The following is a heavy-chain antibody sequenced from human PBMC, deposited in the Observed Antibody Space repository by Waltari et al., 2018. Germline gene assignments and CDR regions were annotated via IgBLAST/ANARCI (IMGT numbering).Heavy chain of an antibody. CDR3: ASGDGSGTLDVEY. Sequence: QVQLVQSGAEVKKPGASVKVSCKASGYTFTSYAMHWVRQAPGQRLEWMGWINAGKGNTKYSQKFQNRVTITRDTSASTAYMELSSLRSEDTAVYYCASGDGSGTLDVEYWGQGTLVTVSS. CDR2: INAGKGNT. J-gene: IGHJ4*02. CDR1: GYTFTSYA. V-gene: IGHV1-3*01. D-gene: IGHD3-10*01.